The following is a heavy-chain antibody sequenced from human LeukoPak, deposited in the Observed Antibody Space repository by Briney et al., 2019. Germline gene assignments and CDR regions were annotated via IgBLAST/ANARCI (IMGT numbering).Heavy chain of an antibody. V-gene: IGHV3-23*01. Sequence: GGPLRLSCAASGFTFYHYAMGWVRQAPGKGLEWVSAISGSGGSSFYADSVKGRFTISRDNSKNTVYLQMNSLRPEDTAIYYCVKDKGTYCGGDCPPGDYWGQGTPVTVSS. CDR3: VKDKGTYCGGDCPPGDY. J-gene: IGHJ4*02. CDR2: ISGSGGSS. CDR1: GFTFYHYA. D-gene: IGHD2-21*01.